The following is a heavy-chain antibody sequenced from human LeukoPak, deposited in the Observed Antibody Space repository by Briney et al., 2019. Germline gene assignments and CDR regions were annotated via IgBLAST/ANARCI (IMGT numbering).Heavy chain of an antibody. V-gene: IGHV4-30-4*01. CDR1: GGSISSGDYY. CDR3: ARDGYGDPLDY. CDR2: IYYSGST. Sequence: SETLSLTCTVSGGSISSGDYYWSWIRQPPGKGLEWIGYIYYSGSTYYNLSLKSRVTISVDTSKNQFSLKLSSVTAADTAVYYCARDGYGDPLDYWGQGTLVTVSS. D-gene: IGHD4-17*01. J-gene: IGHJ4*02.